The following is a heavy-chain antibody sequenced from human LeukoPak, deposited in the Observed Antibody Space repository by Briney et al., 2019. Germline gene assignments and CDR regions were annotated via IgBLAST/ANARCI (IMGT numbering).Heavy chain of an antibody. CDR2: VIPIFGTA. Sequence: SVKVSCKASGGTFSSYAISWVRQAPGQGLEWMGGVIPIFGTANYAQKFQGRVTITADKSTSTAYMELSSLRSEDTAVYYCARSDIVATGHYFDYWGQGTLVTVSS. D-gene: IGHD5-12*01. J-gene: IGHJ4*02. V-gene: IGHV1-69*06. CDR1: GGTFSSYA. CDR3: ARSDIVATGHYFDY.